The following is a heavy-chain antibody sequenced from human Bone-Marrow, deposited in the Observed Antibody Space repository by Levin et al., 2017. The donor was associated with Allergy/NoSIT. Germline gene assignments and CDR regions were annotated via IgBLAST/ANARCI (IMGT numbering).Heavy chain of an antibody. V-gene: IGHV3-74*01. CDR1: GFTFSNYW. J-gene: IGHJ4*02. D-gene: IGHD6-13*01. CDR3: ARLAAAGRGHFDY. Sequence: QTGGSLRLSCVASGFTFSNYWIHWVRHAPGKGLVWVSRINNDGSSTSYADSVRGRFTISRDNAKTTLYLQMNSLRAEDTAVYYCARLAAAGRGHFDYWGQGTLVTVSS. CDR2: INNDGSST.